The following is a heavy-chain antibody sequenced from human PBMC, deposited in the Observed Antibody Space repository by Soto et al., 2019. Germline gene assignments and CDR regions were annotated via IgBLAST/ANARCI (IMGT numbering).Heavy chain of an antibody. Sequence: EVQLVESGGGLVQPGGSLRLSCAASGFTFSSYAMHWVRQAPGKGLEYVSTISRNGGSTYYANSVKGRLTISRDNSKTTLYLKMGSLRAEDMAVYYCARGGSDSDFDYWGQGTRGTVS. V-gene: IGHV3-64*01. J-gene: IGHJ4*02. CDR3: ARGGSDSDFDY. CDR1: GFTFSSYA. D-gene: IGHD2-21*02. CDR2: ISRNGGST.